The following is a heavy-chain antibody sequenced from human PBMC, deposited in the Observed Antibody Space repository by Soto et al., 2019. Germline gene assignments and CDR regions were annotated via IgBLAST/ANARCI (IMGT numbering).Heavy chain of an antibody. J-gene: IGHJ6*02. CDR2: SGSAGDT. V-gene: IGHV3-13*01. Sequence: PGGSLRLRYTASGGTSIGYDMHWVRKDKRKGLEWVSASGSAGDTYYPGSVKGRFTISRENAKNSLYLQLTSLTAEDPAVDSCQRVQGGSGTGYYNSVTAFRGQGTSVTGS. CDR3: QRVQGGSGTGYYNSVTAF. CDR1: GGTSIGYD. D-gene: IGHD1-26*01.